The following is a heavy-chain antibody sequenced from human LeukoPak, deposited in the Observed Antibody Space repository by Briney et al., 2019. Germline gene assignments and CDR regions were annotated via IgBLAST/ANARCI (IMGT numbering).Heavy chain of an antibody. CDR2: IRQDGSEQ. V-gene: IGHV3-7*04. J-gene: IGHJ6*02. CDR1: GFTFNKYW. D-gene: IGHD3-9*01. Sequence: GSLRLSCAASGFTFNKYWMSWVRQAPGKGLEWVANIRQDGSEQHFVDSLKGRFTISRGNAKNSLYLQMNSLRAEDTAVYYCARENYDILTYFGTGMDVWGQGTTVTVSS. CDR3: ARENYDILTYFGTGMDV.